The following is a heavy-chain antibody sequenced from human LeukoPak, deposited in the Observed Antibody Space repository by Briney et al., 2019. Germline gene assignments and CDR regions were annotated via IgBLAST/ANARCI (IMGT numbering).Heavy chain of an antibody. J-gene: IGHJ4*02. Sequence: PGGSLRLSCAASGFTFSSYGMHWVRQAPGKGLEWVAVISYDGSNKYYADSVKGRFTISRDNSKNTLYLQMNSLRAEDTAVYYCAKDSTWDTAMVTSDYWGQGTLVTVSS. D-gene: IGHD5-18*01. CDR2: ISYDGSNK. CDR1: GFTFSSYG. CDR3: AKDSTWDTAMVTSDY. V-gene: IGHV3-30*18.